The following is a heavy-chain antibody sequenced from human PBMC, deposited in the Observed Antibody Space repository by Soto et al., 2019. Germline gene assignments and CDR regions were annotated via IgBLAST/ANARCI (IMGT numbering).Heavy chain of an antibody. CDR2: MYNSGTT. Sequence: SETLSLTCTVSGGSINSGGYFWTWVRQHPGKGLEWIGYMYNSGTTYYTSSLKSRVNISGDTSKNQFSLRLSSVTAADTAVYYCARAKGRSLFDNWGQGTLVTVSS. CDR3: ARAKGRSLFDN. J-gene: IGHJ4*02. CDR1: GGSINSGGYF. V-gene: IGHV4-31*03. D-gene: IGHD1-26*01.